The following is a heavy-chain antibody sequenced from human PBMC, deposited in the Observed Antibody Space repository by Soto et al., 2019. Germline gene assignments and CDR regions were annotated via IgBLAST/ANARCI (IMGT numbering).Heavy chain of an antibody. CDR3: AKDPIPYYYDSSGYTQLYYFDY. V-gene: IGHV3-23*01. CDR2: ISGSGGST. D-gene: IGHD3-22*01. Sequence: GGSLRLSCAASGFTFSSYAMSWVRQAPGKGLEWVSAISGSGGSTYYADSVKGRFTISRDNSKNTLYLQMNSLRAEDTAVYYCAKDPIPYYYDSSGYTQLYYFDYWGQGTLVTVSS. CDR1: GFTFSSYA. J-gene: IGHJ4*02.